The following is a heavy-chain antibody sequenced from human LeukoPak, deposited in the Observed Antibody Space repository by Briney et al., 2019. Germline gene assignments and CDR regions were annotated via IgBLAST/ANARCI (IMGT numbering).Heavy chain of an antibody. D-gene: IGHD4/OR15-4a*01. CDR3: ANFRGAIPDYYYYGMDV. CDR1: GYTFTSYD. J-gene: IGHJ6*02. Sequence: ASVKVSCKASGYTFTSYDINWVRQATGQGLEWMGWMNPNSGNTGYAQKFQGRVTRTRNTSISTAYMELSSLRSEDTAVYYCANFRGAIPDYYYYGMDVWGQGTTVTVSS. CDR2: MNPNSGNT. V-gene: IGHV1-8*01.